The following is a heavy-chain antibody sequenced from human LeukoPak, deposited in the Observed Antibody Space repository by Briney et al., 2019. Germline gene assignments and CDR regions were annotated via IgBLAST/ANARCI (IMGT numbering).Heavy chain of an antibody. CDR1: GGSFSGHF. CDR2: INHSGST. Sequence: SETLSLTCAVYGGSFSGHFWSWIRQTPGKGLEWIGEINHSGSTNYNPSLKSRVTISVDTSKNQFSLRLTSVTAADTAVFYCARGGIAGFEYWGQGALVTVSS. J-gene: IGHJ4*02. CDR3: ARGGIAGFEY. D-gene: IGHD1-20*01. V-gene: IGHV4-34*01.